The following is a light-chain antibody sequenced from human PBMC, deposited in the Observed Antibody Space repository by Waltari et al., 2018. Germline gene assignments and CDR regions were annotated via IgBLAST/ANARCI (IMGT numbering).Light chain of an antibody. V-gene: IGLV2-14*01. Sequence: QSALTQPASVSGSPGQSITISCTGTNSDIGSYNFVSWYQQHPNKVPKPVLYEVSNRPSGVSNSFSGSKSGNTAFLTISGLQAEDEAEYYCSSYTKSTTQVFGTGTKVTVL. CDR3: SSYTKSTTQV. CDR1: NSDIGSYNF. J-gene: IGLJ1*01. CDR2: EVS.